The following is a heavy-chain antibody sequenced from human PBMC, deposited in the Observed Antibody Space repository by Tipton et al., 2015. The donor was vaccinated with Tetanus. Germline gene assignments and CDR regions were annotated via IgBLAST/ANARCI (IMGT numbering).Heavy chain of an antibody. CDR2: IYDSGSS. Sequence: TLSLTCAVSGGSISSGGFSWHWIRQPPGKALEWIGHIYDSGSSYSNPSLKSRLTISVDRTKNHFSLSLSSVTAADTAMYYCARGLLKYVAYRAFDIWGQGTMVSVSS. CDR3: ARGLLKYVAYRAFDI. CDR1: GGSISSGGFS. V-gene: IGHV4-30-2*01. D-gene: IGHD3-22*01. J-gene: IGHJ3*02.